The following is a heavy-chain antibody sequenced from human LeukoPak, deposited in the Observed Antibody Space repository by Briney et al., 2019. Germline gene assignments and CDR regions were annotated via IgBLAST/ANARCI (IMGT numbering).Heavy chain of an antibody. V-gene: IGHV1-18*01. CDR2: ISSYNGNA. Sequence: ASVKVSCKASGYTFTSYGISWVRQAPGQGLEWMGWISSYNGNANYAQKLQDRVTMSTDTSTGTAYMELRSLRSDDTAVYYCARRVAVARRDAFDIWGQGTTVTVSS. J-gene: IGHJ3*02. D-gene: IGHD6-19*01. CDR3: ARRVAVARRDAFDI. CDR1: GYTFTSYG.